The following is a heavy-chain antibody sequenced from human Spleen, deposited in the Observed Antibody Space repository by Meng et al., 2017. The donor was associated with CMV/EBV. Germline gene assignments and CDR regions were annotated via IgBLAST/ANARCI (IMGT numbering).Heavy chain of an antibody. D-gene: IGHD3-22*01. Sequence: GSLRLSCAASGFTFSSYSMNWVRQAPGKGLEWVSSISSSSYIYYADSVKGRFTISRDNAKNSLYLQMNSLRAEDTAVYYCAKDQGMNYYSSSGYLDYWGQGTLVTVSS. CDR2: ISSSSYI. CDR3: AKDQGMNYYSSSGYLDY. CDR1: GFTFSSYS. J-gene: IGHJ4*02. V-gene: IGHV3-21*01.